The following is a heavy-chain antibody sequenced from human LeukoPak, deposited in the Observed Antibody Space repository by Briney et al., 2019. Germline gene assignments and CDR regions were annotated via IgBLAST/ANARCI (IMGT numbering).Heavy chain of an antibody. J-gene: IGHJ6*03. Sequence: GGSLRLSCAASGFSFADATMHWVRQVPGKGLEWVSGINWNSGTMGYADSVKGRFTVSRDNVKNSLYLQMNSLKTEDTALYYCAKDPYMDVWGKGTTVTVSS. V-gene: IGHV3-9*01. CDR1: GFSFADAT. CDR3: AKDPYMDV. CDR2: INWNSGTM.